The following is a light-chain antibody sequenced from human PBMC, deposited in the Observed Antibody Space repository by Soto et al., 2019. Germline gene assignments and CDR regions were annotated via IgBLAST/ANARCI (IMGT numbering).Light chain of an antibody. Sequence: DIQMTQSPSTLSASVGDRVTITCRASQSISKWVGWYKQKRGRAPKLLIFDASSLDSGVPSRFSGSGSETELTLTLSGLQPDDFATYYCHQCHSYPPTFGGGTTVEIK. J-gene: IGKJ4*01. CDR1: QSISKW. CDR2: DAS. CDR3: HQCHSYPPT. V-gene: IGKV1-5*01.